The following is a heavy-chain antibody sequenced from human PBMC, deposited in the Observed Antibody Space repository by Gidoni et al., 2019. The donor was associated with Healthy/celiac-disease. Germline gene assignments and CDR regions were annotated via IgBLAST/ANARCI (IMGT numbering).Heavy chain of an antibody. J-gene: IGHJ4*03. Sequence: QVQLQESGPGLVKPSETLSLTCTVSGGSISSYYWSWIRQPPGKGLEWIGYIYYSGSTNYNPSLKSRVTISVDTSKNQFSLKLTSVTAADTAVYYCARTVGLTSYFDYWGQETLVTVSS. V-gene: IGHV4-59*01. CDR2: IYYSGST. D-gene: IGHD4-17*01. CDR1: GGSISSYY. CDR3: ARTVGLTSYFDY.